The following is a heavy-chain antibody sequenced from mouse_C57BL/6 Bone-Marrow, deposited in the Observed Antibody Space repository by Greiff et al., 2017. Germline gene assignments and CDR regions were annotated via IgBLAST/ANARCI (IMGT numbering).Heavy chain of an antibody. V-gene: IGHV1-72*01. CDR2: IDPNSGGT. CDR1: GYTFTSYW. D-gene: IGHD1-1*01. J-gene: IGHJ2*01. Sequence: VQLQQPGAELVKPGASVKLSCKASGYTFTSYWMHWVKQRPGRGLEWIGRIDPNSGGTKYNKKFKSKATLTVDKPSSTAYMQLSSLTSEDSAVYYCESGTTTVGADWDYWGQGTTLTVSA. CDR3: ESGTTTVGADWDY.